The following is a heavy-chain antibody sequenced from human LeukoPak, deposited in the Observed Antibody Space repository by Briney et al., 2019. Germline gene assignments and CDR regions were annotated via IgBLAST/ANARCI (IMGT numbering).Heavy chain of an antibody. CDR3: ARVWAPDGYNSLLGRVLDY. D-gene: IGHD5-24*01. V-gene: IGHV3-21*04. CDR1: GFTFSTYG. J-gene: IGHJ4*02. Sequence: PGGSLRLSCAASGFTFSTYGMSWVRQAPGKGLEWLSSISSSSAYIYSADSVKGRFTISRDNAKNSLYLQMNSLRAEDTAVYYCARVWAPDGYNSLLGRVLDYWGQGTLVTVSS. CDR2: ISSSSAYI.